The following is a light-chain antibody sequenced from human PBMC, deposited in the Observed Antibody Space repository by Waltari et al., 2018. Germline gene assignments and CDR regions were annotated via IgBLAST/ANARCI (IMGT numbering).Light chain of an antibody. Sequence: DIQMTQSPSKLSSSVGCRVTIPCRASQSISTWWACYKQKQGKAPKRLIYKASTLHSDVSSRFRGSGSGTEFTLNISGLQPDDFATFYCQHYDDYPPTFGGGTKVEIK. CDR3: QHYDDYPPT. J-gene: IGKJ4*01. CDR1: QSISTW. V-gene: IGKV1-5*03. CDR2: KAS.